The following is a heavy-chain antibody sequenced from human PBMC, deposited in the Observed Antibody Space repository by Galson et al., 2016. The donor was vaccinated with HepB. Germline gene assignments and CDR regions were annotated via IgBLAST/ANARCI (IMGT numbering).Heavy chain of an antibody. D-gene: IGHD3-9*01. Sequence: SLRLSCAASGFTFSSYAMSWVRQAPGKGLEWVSAISGSGGSTYYADSVQGRFTISRDNSKNTLFLQMNSLRAEDTAVYYCATKPSYYDFLTGYYMGGYFDYWGQGTLGTVSS. V-gene: IGHV3-23*01. CDR2: ISGSGGST. CDR1: GFTFSSYA. J-gene: IGHJ4*01. CDR3: ATKPSYYDFLTGYYMGGYFDY.